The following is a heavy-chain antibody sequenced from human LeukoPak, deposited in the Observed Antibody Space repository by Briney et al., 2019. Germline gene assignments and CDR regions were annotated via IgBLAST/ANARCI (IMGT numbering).Heavy chain of an antibody. CDR1: GGPISSNNW. CDR2: IYHSGST. CDR3: ARDAGGSIAAALSAFDI. Sequence: TSETLSLTCAVSGGPISSNNWWSWVRQPPGKGLEWIGDIYHSGSTKYNPSLKSRVTISVDKSKNQFSLKLRSVTAADTAVYYCARDAGGSIAAALSAFDIWGQGTMVTVSS. V-gene: IGHV4-4*02. J-gene: IGHJ3*02. D-gene: IGHD6-13*01.